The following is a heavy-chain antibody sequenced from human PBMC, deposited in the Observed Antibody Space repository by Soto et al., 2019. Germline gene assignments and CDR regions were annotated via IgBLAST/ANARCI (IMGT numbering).Heavy chain of an antibody. CDR1: GFTFDDYA. Sequence: GGSLRLSCAASGFTFDDYAMHWVRQAPGKGLEWVSGISWNSGSIGYADSVKGRFTISRDNAKNSLYLQMNSLRAEDTALYYCAKDGGPAATALGYYYYMDVWGKGTTVTVSS. CDR3: AKDGGPAATALGYYYYMDV. D-gene: IGHD2-2*01. J-gene: IGHJ6*03. V-gene: IGHV3-9*01. CDR2: ISWNSGSI.